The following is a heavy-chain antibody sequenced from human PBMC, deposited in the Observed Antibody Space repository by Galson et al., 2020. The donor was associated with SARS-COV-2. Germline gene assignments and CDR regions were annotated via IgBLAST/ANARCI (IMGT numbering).Heavy chain of an antibody. V-gene: IGHV3-43*01. CDR1: GFIFDEFT. CDR2: MVWDGTT. D-gene: IGHD3-16*01. CDR3: VKDVRRNGFNVFGGDS. Sequence: GESLKISCAASGFIFDEFTMQWVRQAPGKGLEWVSLMVWDGTTYYADSVKGRFTVSRDNNGNFLYVQMNRLRHEDTAVYYCVKDVRRNGFNVFGGDSWGQGTQVIVSS. J-gene: IGHJ4*02.